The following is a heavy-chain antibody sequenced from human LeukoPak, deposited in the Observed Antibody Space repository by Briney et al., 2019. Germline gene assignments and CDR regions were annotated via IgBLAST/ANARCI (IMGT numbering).Heavy chain of an antibody. CDR3: ARVPDGRGYSYGLGY. V-gene: IGHV1-46*01. D-gene: IGHD5-18*01. CDR2: INPSGGST. CDR1: GYTFTSYF. Sequence: ASVKVSCKASGYTFTSYFMHWVRQAPGQGLEWMGIINPSGGSTSYAQKFQGRVTITADKSTSTAYMELSSLRSEDTAVYYCARVPDGRGYSYGLGYWGQGTLVTVSS. J-gene: IGHJ4*02.